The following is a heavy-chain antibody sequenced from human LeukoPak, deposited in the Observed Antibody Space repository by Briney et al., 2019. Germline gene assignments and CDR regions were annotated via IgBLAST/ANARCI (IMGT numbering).Heavy chain of an antibody. Sequence: GGSLRLSCAVSGFTFSSYDMSWVRQAPGKGLEWVSAISGSGGSTYYADSVKGRFTISRDNSKNTLYLQMNSLRAEDTAVYYCAKVDSVLRYFDWFQWWGQGTLVTVSS. J-gene: IGHJ4*02. V-gene: IGHV3-23*01. D-gene: IGHD3-9*01. CDR2: ISGSGGST. CDR3: AKVDSVLRYFDWFQW. CDR1: GFTFSSYD.